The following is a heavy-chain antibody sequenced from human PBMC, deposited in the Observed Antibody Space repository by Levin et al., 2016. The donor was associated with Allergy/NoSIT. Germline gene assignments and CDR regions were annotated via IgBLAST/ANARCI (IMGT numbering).Heavy chain of an antibody. CDR3: ARKRNIYYYYYGMDV. CDR2: INPNSGGT. J-gene: IGHJ6*02. V-gene: IGHV1-2*02. Sequence: WVRQAPGQGLEWMGWINPNSGGTNYAQKFQGRVTMTRDTSISTAYMELSRLRSDDTAVYYCARKRNIYYYYYGMDVWGQGTTVTVSS. D-gene: IGHD2/OR15-2a*01.